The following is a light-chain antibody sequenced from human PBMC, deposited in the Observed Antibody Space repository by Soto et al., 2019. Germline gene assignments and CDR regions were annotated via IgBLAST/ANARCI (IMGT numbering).Light chain of an antibody. CDR1: QTVRNNY. V-gene: IGKV3-20*01. CDR3: QQFSSYPLT. J-gene: IGKJ4*01. Sequence: EFVWTQSPGTLSLSPGERATLPCRASQTVRNNYLAWYQQKPGQAPRLLIYDASSRATGIPDRFSGGGSGTDFTLTISRLEPEDFAVYYCQQFSSYPLTFGGGTKVDIK. CDR2: DAS.